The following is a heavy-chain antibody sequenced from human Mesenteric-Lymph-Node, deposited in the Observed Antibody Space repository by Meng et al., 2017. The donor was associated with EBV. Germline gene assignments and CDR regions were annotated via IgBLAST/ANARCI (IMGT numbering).Heavy chain of an antibody. Sequence: QPRLQESGSGLVKPSQTLSLTCAVSGGSISSGGYSWSWIRQPPGKGLEWIGYIYHSGSTYYNPSLKSRVTISVDRSKNQFSLKLSSVTAADTAVYYCARFDSSGYYTGWFDPWGQGTLVTVSS. J-gene: IGHJ5*02. D-gene: IGHD3-22*01. CDR1: GGSISSGGYS. CDR2: IYHSGST. V-gene: IGHV4-30-2*01. CDR3: ARFDSSGYYTGWFDP.